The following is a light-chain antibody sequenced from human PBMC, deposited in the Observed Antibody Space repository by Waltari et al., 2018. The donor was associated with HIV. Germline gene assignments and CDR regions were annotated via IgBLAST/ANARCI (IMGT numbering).Light chain of an antibody. Sequence: QSALTQSASVSGSPGQSITISCTGTSSDVGSYNLVSWYQHHPGKAPKLMIYVVNKRPSGVSNRFSGSKSGNTASLTISGLQAEDEADYYCCSYAGSSTSVVFGGGTKLTVL. CDR2: VVN. CDR1: SSDVGSYNL. J-gene: IGLJ2*01. CDR3: CSYAGSSTSVV. V-gene: IGLV2-23*02.